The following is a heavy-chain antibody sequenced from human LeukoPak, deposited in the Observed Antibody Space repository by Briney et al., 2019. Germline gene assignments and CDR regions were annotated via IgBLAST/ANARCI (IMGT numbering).Heavy chain of an antibody. CDR1: GFTFSSYS. D-gene: IGHD6-13*01. J-gene: IGHJ4*02. Sequence: GGSLRLSCAASGFTFSSYSMNWVRQAPGKGLEWVSSISTTSDYIYYADSLTGRLTISRDNAKNSLYLQMNSLRAEDTAVYYCARGGIYSQGFDSWGQGTLVTVSS. CDR3: ARGGIYSQGFDS. CDR2: ISTTSDYI. V-gene: IGHV3-21*01.